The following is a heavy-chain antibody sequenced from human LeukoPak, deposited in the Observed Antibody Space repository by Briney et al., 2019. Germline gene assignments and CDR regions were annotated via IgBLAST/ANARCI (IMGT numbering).Heavy chain of an antibody. CDR3: AREQVVTAIGFDWFDP. D-gene: IGHD2-21*02. V-gene: IGHV4-34*01. CDR2: INHSGST. J-gene: IGHJ5*02. Sequence: SETLSLTCAVYGGSFSGYYWSWIRQPLGKGLEWIGEINHSGSTNYNPSLKSRVTISVDTSKNQFSLKLSSVTAADTAVYYCAREQVVTAIGFDWFDPWGQGTLVTVSS. CDR1: GGSFSGYY.